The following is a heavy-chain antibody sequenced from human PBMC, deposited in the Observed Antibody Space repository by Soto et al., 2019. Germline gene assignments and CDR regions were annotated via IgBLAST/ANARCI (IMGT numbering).Heavy chain of an antibody. CDR3: ARSVDALPVRGALDY. CDR1: GFSLTTSGVG. V-gene: IGHV2-5*02. D-gene: IGHD1-26*01. J-gene: IGHJ4*02. CDR2: IYWDDDE. Sequence: QITLKESGPTLVKPTQTLTLTCTFSGFSLTTSGVGVGWIRQPPGKAPECLALIYWDDDERYSPSLQSRLTITKDTSITRVVLTMTNMGPVDTATYYCARSVDALPVRGALDYWGQGTLVTVSS.